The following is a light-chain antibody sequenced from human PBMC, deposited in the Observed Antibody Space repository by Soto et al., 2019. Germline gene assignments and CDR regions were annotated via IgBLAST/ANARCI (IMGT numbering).Light chain of an antibody. CDR3: QQNGSSPT. CDR2: GAS. Sequence: EIVLTQSPDTLSLSPGEGASLSCRASQSVHTFLAWYQQKPGQAPRLLIYGASSRATGIPDRFSGSGAGTDFTLTISRLEPEDFAVYYCQQNGSSPTFGQGTRLEIK. V-gene: IGKV3-20*01. J-gene: IGKJ5*01. CDR1: QSVHTF.